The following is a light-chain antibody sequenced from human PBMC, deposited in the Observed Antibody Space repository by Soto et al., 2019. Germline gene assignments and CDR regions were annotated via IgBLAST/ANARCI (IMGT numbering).Light chain of an antibody. CDR3: QQRDSWPSYT. CDR2: DAS. V-gene: IGKV3-11*01. CDR1: QSVSSNY. Sequence: DIVLTQSPGTLSLSPGERATLSCRSSQSVSSNYLAWYQQKPGQAPRLLIYDASNRATGIPARFSGSGSGTDFTLTISSLEPEDFAVYYCQQRDSWPSYTFGRGTKVEIK. J-gene: IGKJ2*01.